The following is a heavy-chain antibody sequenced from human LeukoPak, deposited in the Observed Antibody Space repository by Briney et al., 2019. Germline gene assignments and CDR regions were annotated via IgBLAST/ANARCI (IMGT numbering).Heavy chain of an antibody. V-gene: IGHV4-30-2*01. CDR3: ASLEYYYGSGSYYNGAFDY. D-gene: IGHD3-10*01. CDR1: GGSISSGVYS. CDR2: IFHSGST. J-gene: IGHJ4*02. Sequence: SETLSLTCAVSGGSISSGVYSWSWIRQPPGNGLGWLGYIFHSGSTYYNTSLKSRVTISVDRSKIQFSLKLSSVTAADTAVYYCASLEYYYGSGSYYNGAFDYWGQGTLVTVSS.